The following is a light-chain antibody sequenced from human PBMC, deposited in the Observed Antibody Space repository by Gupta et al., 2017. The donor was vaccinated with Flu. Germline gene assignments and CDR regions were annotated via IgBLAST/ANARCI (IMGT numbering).Light chain of an antibody. CDR2: DIS. CDR1: QSASSY. V-gene: IGKV3-11*01. J-gene: IGKJ4*01. Sequence: DIVLTQSPATLSFSPGERATLSCRASQSASSYFAWYQQKPGQAPRLLIYDISKRATGIPARLSGSGSGTDFTLTISSLEPEDFAVYYCQQGYHWPTFGGGTKVEIK. CDR3: QQGYHWPT.